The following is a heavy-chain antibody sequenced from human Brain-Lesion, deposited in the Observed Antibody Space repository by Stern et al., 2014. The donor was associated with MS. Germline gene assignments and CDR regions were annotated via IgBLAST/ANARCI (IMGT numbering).Heavy chain of an antibody. CDR3: ARWSVACDS. Sequence: EAQLVPSGAELKKPGESLKISCKTSGYNFINYWIAWVRQVPGKGLEWMGIIYPGDADIRYSPSFPGHVTISVVKSIPTAYLQRNSLKASYTAVYFCARWSVACDSWGQGALITVSS. CDR2: IYPGDADI. V-gene: IGHV5-51*03. J-gene: IGHJ4*02. D-gene: IGHD2-21*01. CDR1: GYNFINYW.